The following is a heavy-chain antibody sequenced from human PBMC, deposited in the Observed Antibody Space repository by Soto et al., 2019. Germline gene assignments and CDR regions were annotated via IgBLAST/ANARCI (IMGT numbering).Heavy chain of an antibody. J-gene: IGHJ4*02. D-gene: IGHD4-17*01. CDR1: GGSIGSSSYY. Sequence: PSETLSLTCTVSGGSIGSSSYYWGWIRQPPGKGLEWIGSIYYSGSTYYNPSLKSRVTISVDTSKNQFSLKLSSVTAADTAVYYCARHRGGPYGDYGAPFDYWGQGTLVTVSS. CDR2: IYYSGST. CDR3: ARHRGGPYGDYGAPFDY. V-gene: IGHV4-39*01.